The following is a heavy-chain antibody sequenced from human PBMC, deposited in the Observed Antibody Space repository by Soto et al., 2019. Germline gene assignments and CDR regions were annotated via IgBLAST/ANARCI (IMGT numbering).Heavy chain of an antibody. CDR2: IKSKTDGGTT. CDR1: GFTFSNAW. Sequence: PGGSLRLSCAASGFTFSNAWMSWVRQAPGKGLEWVGRIKSKTDGGTTDHAAPVKGRFTISRDDSKNTLYLHMTSLKTEDTALFYCPTGSSTIVRGTISSHWGQGTLVTVSS. CDR3: PTGSSTIVRGTISSH. J-gene: IGHJ4*02. D-gene: IGHD3-10*01. V-gene: IGHV3-15*01.